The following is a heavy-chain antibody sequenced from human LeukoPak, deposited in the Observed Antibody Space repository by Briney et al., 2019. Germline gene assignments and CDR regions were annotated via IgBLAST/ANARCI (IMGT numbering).Heavy chain of an antibody. D-gene: IGHD3-3*01. J-gene: IGHJ4*02. Sequence: GGSLRLSCAASGFTVSSNYMSWVRQAPGKGLEWVSVIYSGGSTYYADSVKGRFTISRDNSKNTLHLQMNSLRAEDTAVYYCAKERWDSGRSGYFDYWGQGTLVTVSS. CDR2: IYSGGST. CDR1: GFTVSSNY. V-gene: IGHV3-53*01. CDR3: AKERWDSGRSGYFDY.